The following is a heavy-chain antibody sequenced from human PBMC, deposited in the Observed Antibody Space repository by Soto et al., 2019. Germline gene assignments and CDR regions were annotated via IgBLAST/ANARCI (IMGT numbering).Heavy chain of an antibody. CDR1: GFTFSSYA. CDR2: ISGSGGST. J-gene: IGHJ2*01. D-gene: IGHD2-15*01. CDR3: AKDFGYCSGGSCESNWYFDL. Sequence: EVQLLESGGGLVQPGGSLRLSCAASGFTFSSYAMSWVRQAPGKGLEWVSAISGSGGSTYYADSVKGRFTISRDNSKNTLYLQMNSRRAEDTAVYYCAKDFGYCSGGSCESNWYFDLWGRGTLVTVSS. V-gene: IGHV3-23*01.